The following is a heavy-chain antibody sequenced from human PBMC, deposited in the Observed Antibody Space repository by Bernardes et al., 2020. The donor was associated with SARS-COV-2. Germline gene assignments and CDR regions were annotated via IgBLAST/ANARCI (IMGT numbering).Heavy chain of an antibody. CDR3: ARDAFYSTYGDYGDYYYLGMDV. V-gene: IGHV1-2*02. J-gene: IGHJ6*02. CDR2: INPNNGGT. Sequence: ASVKVSCKASGYTFTGHFLHWVRQAPGQGLEWMGWINPNNGGTNPAQKFQGRVTMTRDRAISTAYMELSSLRSDDTAVYWCARDAFYSTYGDYGDYYYLGMDVWGQGTTVAVSS. D-gene: IGHD4-17*01. CDR1: GYTFTGHF.